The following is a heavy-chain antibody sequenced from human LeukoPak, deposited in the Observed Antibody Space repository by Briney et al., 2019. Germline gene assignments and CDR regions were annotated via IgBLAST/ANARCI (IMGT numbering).Heavy chain of an antibody. CDR2: ISYDGSNK. Sequence: PGGSLRLSCAASGFTFSSYAMHWVRQAPGKGLEWVAVISYDGSNKYYADSVKGRFTISRDNSKNTLYLQMNSLRAEDTAVYYCASDMVRGAPYYYGMDVWGKGTMVTVSS. V-gene: IGHV3-30*04. CDR3: ASDMVRGAPYYYGMDV. D-gene: IGHD3-10*01. J-gene: IGHJ6*04. CDR1: GFTFSSYA.